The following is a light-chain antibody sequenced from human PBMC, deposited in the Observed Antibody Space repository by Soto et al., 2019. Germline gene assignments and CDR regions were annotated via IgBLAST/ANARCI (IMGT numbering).Light chain of an antibody. CDR1: SSDVGGYNY. CDR2: DVS. J-gene: IGLJ2*01. Sequence: QSVLTQPASVSGSPGQSITISCTGTSSDVGGYNYVSWYQQHPGKAPKLMIYDVSIRPSGISDRFSGSKSGDTASLTISRLQSEDEADYYCCSYTISSILLFGGGTKVTVL. V-gene: IGLV2-14*01. CDR3: CSYTISSILL.